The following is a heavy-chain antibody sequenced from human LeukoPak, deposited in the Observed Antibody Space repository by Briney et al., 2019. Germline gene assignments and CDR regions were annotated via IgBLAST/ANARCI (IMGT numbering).Heavy chain of an antibody. Sequence: PSETLSLTCTVSGGSISSNSYFWGWIRQPPGKGLEWIGEINHSGSTNYNPSLKSRVTISVDTSKNQFSLKLSSVTAADTAVYYCARGSGGADSYYYGMDVWGQGTTVTVSS. CDR1: GGSISSNSYF. CDR3: ARGSGGADSYYYGMDV. CDR2: INHSGST. J-gene: IGHJ6*02. D-gene: IGHD6-25*01. V-gene: IGHV4-39*07.